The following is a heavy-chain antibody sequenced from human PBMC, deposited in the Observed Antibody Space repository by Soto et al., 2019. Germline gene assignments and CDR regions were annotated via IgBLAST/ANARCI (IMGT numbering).Heavy chain of an antibody. CDR2: ISGSGGST. CDR3: AKDGSLLSSSWIYGMDV. V-gene: IGHV3-23*01. D-gene: IGHD6-13*01. Sequence: GGSLRLSCAASGFTFSSYAMGWVRQAPGKGLEWVSAISGSGGSTYYADSVKGRFTISRDNSKNTLYLQMNSLRAEDTAVYYCAKDGSLLSSSWIYGMDVWGQGTTVTVPS. J-gene: IGHJ6*02. CDR1: GFTFSSYA.